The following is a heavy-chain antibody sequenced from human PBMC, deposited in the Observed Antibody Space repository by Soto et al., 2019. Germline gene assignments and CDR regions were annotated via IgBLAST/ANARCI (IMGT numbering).Heavy chain of an antibody. V-gene: IGHV4-38-2*01. D-gene: IGHD3-10*01. CDR2: IHHSGST. CDR1: GYSISSGYY. Sequence: PSETLSLTCAVSGYSISSGYYWGWIRQPPGKGLEWIGSIHHSGSTYYNPSLKSRVTIALDTSRNQFSLRLSSVTAADTAVYFCARGGDTMVRGVIIYYLYGMDVWGQGTTVTVSS. J-gene: IGHJ6*02. CDR3: ARGGDTMVRGVIIYYLYGMDV.